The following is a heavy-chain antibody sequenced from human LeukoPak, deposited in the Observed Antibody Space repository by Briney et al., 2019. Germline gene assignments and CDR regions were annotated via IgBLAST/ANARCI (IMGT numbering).Heavy chain of an antibody. D-gene: IGHD3-22*01. CDR2: IYYSGST. Sequence: SATLSLTFTVSGGSIISYYWSWIRLPSGKGLAWIGYIYYSGSTNYNPSLKSRVTISVDTSKNQFSLKLSSVTAADTAVYYCARGEDYYDSSGYFDYWGQGTLVTVSS. CDR1: GGSIISYY. V-gene: IGHV4-59*01. J-gene: IGHJ4*02. CDR3: ARGEDYYDSSGYFDY.